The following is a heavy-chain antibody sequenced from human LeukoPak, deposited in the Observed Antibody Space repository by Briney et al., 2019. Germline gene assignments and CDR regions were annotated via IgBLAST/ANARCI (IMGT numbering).Heavy chain of an antibody. J-gene: IGHJ4*02. CDR2: IYYSGST. CDR1: GGSISSSSYY. D-gene: IGHD6-19*01. V-gene: IGHV4-39*01. CDR3: ARQIGYSSGWVDY. Sequence: SETLSLTCTVSGGSISSSSYYWGWIRQPPGKGLEWIGSIYYSGSTYYNPSLKSRVTISVDTSKNHFSLKLSSVTAADTAVYYCARQIGYSSGWVDYWGQGTLVTVSS.